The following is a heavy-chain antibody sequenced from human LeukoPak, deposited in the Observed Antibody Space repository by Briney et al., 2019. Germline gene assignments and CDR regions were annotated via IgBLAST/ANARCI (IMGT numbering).Heavy chain of an antibody. J-gene: IGHJ4*02. CDR3: AKHGSGSYCKGGFDS. D-gene: IGHD3-10*01. CDR1: GFTFSSYA. CDR2: ISGSGGST. Sequence: GGSLRLSCAASGFTFSSYAMSWVRQAPGKGLEWVSAISGSGGSTYYADSVKGRFTISRDNSKNTLSLQMESLRAEDTAVYYCAKHGSGSYCKGGFDSWGQGTLVTVSS. V-gene: IGHV3-23*01.